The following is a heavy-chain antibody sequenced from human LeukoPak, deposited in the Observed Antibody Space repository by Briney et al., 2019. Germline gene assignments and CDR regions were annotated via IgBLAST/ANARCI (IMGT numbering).Heavy chain of an antibody. V-gene: IGHV3-33*01. CDR1: GFTFSTYA. J-gene: IGHJ3*02. CDR3: ASPGTNDIGEALDI. CDR2: IWYDGSNK. Sequence: GGSLTLSCAASGFTFSTYAMRWIRQAPGKGLEWVAVIWYDGSNKHYVDSVKGRFTISRDISKNTLYLQMNSLRAEDTAVYYCASPGTNDIGEALDIWGQGTTVTVSS. D-gene: IGHD1-1*01.